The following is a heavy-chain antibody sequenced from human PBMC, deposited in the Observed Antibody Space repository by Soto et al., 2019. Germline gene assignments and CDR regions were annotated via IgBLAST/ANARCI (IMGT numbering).Heavy chain of an antibody. CDR2: ISAYDDKT. V-gene: IGHV1-18*01. J-gene: IGHJ4*02. CDR1: GYPFTSYG. Sequence: QVQLVQSGAEVKKPGASVKVSCKTSGYPFTSYGINWVRQAPGQGPEWMGWISAYDDKTIYSQKFQGRVTLTADTSTTTAYMELRGLRFDDTAVYYCAKDRIIAVTGLLRNWGQGTLVTVSS. CDR3: AKDRIIAVTGLLRN. D-gene: IGHD6-19*01.